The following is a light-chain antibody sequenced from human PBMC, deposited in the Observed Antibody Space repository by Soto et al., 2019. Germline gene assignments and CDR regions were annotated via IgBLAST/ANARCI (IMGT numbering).Light chain of an antibody. V-gene: IGKV3-15*01. CDR3: HQYNNSPLLT. CDR1: QSVSSS. Sequence: EIVMTQSPATLSVSPGKRATLSCRASQSVSSSLAWYQQKPGQAPRLLIYGASTRATGIPARFSGSGSGTEFTLTISSLQTEDFAVNYYHQYNNSPLLTFGGGTKVEVK. CDR2: GAS. J-gene: IGKJ4*01.